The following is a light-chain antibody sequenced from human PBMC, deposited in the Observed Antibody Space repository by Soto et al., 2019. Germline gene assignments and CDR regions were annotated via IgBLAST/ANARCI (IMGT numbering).Light chain of an antibody. CDR2: AAS. CDR3: QQTYISPET. Sequence: DIQMTQSPSSLSASVGDRVTITCRASQSISNYLNWFQHKPGNPPKLLIYAASILQGGVPSRFSGRGSGTDFTLTISSLQPEDFATYYCQQTYISPETFGQGTKVGI. J-gene: IGKJ1*01. CDR1: QSISNY. V-gene: IGKV1-39*01.